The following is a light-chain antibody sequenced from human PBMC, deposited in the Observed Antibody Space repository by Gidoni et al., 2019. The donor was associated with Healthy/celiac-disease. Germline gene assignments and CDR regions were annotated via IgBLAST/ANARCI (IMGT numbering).Light chain of an antibody. CDR3: QQYYSTPLT. V-gene: IGKV4-1*01. CDR1: QRVLYSSNNKNY. Sequence: DIVMTQSPDSLAVSLGERATINCKSSQRVLYSSNNKNYLVWYQQKPGQPPKLLIYWASTRESGVPDRFSGSGSGTDFTLTISSLQAEDVAVYYCQQYYSTPLTFGQGTKVEIK. CDR2: WAS. J-gene: IGKJ1*01.